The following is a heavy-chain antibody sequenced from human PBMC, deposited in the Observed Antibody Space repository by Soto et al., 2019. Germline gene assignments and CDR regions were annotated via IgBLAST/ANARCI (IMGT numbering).Heavy chain of an antibody. CDR1: GGSVSSDDYS. V-gene: IGHV4-31*03. CDR2: IRDSGST. CDR3: ARAMANYFDY. D-gene: IGHD2-8*01. Sequence: QVQLQESGQGLVKPSQTLSVTCTVSGGSVSSDDYSWSWIRQHPGKGLEWIGYIRDSGSTYYNPSLEGRVTISVDTSKNQFSLRLRSVTAADTAVYYCARAMANYFDYWGQGTLVTASS. J-gene: IGHJ4*02.